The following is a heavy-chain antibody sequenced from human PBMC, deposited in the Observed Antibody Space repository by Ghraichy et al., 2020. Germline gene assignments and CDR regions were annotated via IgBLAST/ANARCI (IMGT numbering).Heavy chain of an antibody. D-gene: IGHD3-16*01. CDR3: ARDLSLAMPGGFDY. CDR1: GFTFSRYS. CDR2: ISSSSTYI. V-gene: IGHV3-21*01. Sequence: RGSLRLTCAASGFTFSRYSMNWVRQAPGKGLEWVSTISSSSTYIYYAYSVTGRFTISRDNAKNSLYLQMNSLRADDTAVYYCARDLSLAMPGGFDYWGQGTLVYICS. J-gene: IGHJ4*02.